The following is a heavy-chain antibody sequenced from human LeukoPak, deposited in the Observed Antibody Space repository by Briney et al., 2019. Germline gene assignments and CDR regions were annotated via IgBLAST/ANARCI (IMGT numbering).Heavy chain of an antibody. Sequence: ASVKVSCKASGYTFTSYGISWVRQAPGQGLEWMGWISAYNGNTNYAQKLQGRVTMTTDTSTSTAYMELSRLRSDDTAVYYCARLDAAAGVDYWGQGTLVTVSS. V-gene: IGHV1-18*01. CDR3: ARLDAAAGVDY. CDR2: ISAYNGNT. J-gene: IGHJ4*02. D-gene: IGHD6-13*01. CDR1: GYTFTSYG.